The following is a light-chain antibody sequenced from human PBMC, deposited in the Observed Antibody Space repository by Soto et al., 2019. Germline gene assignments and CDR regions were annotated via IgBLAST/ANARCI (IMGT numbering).Light chain of an antibody. CDR2: GNS. Sequence: QSVLTQPPSVSGAPGQRVTISCTGSSSNIGAGYDVHWYQQLPGTAPKLLIYGNSNRPSGVPDRFSGSKSGTSASLAITGLQAEDEADSYCQSYDSSLSGSEVVFGGGTKLTVL. CDR1: SSNIGAGYD. J-gene: IGLJ2*01. CDR3: QSYDSSLSGSEVV. V-gene: IGLV1-40*01.